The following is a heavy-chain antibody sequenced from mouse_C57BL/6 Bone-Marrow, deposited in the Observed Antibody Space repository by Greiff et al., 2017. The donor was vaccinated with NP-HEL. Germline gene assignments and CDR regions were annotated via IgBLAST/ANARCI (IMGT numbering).Heavy chain of an antibody. V-gene: IGHV1-42*01. CDR3: ARVDYYYDALSFDY. D-gene: IGHD2-4*01. Sequence: EVQLVESGPELVKPGASVKISCKASGYSFTGYYMNWVKQSPEKSLEWIGEINPSTGGTNYNQKFKVKATLTGTKSSSTAYMQLKSLTSEDAAVYYCARVDYYYDALSFDYWGQGTTLTVSS. CDR1: GYSFTGYY. J-gene: IGHJ2*01. CDR2: INPSTGGT.